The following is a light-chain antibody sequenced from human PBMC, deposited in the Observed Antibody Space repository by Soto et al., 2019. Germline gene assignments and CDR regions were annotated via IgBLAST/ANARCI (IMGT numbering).Light chain of an antibody. J-gene: IGKJ2*01. CDR1: QSVPRNY. CDR3: QQYGSSPPYT. V-gene: IGKV3-20*01. CDR2: GTS. Sequence: IGWPQSPGTLSLSPGERATLSCRASQSVPRNYLAWYQQKPGQAPRLLIYGTSSRATGIPDRFSGSGSGTDFTLTISRLEPEDFAVYYCQQYGSSPPYTFGQGTKVDIK.